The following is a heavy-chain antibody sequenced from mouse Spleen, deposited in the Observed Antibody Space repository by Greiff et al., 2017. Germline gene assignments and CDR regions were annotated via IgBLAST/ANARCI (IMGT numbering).Heavy chain of an antibody. V-gene: IGHV1-7*01. CDR3: ARGPPLSPMIKGFAY. D-gene: IGHD2-4*01. CDR2: INPSSGYT. J-gene: IGHJ3*01. CDR1: GYTFTSYW. Sequence: QVQLKQSGAELAKPGASVKLSCKASGYTFTSYWMHWVKQRPGQGLEWIGYINPSSGYTKYNQKFKDKATLTADKSSSTAYMQLSSLTYEDSAVYNCARGPPLSPMIKGFAYWGDGTLVTVSA.